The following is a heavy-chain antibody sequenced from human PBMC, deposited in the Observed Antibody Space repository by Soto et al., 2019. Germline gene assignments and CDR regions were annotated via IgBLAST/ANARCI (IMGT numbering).Heavy chain of an antibody. CDR1: GFTFSSYW. D-gene: IGHD3-9*01. CDR2: IKQDGSEK. V-gene: IGHV3-7*04. Sequence: GGSLRLSCAASGFTFSSYWMSWVRQAPGKGLEWVANIKQDGSEKYYVDSVKGRFTISRDNAKNSLYLQMNSLRAEDTAVYYCARDPYYDILTGSEYSAYWGQGTLVTVSS. J-gene: IGHJ4*02. CDR3: ARDPYYDILTGSEYSAY.